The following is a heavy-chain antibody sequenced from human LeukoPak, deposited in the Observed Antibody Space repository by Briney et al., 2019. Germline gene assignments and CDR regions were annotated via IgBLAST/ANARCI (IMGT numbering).Heavy chain of an antibody. D-gene: IGHD2-2*01. V-gene: IGHV3-23*01. CDR2: ISANGFNT. J-gene: IGHJ4*02. CDR3: PKLTRSTQEF. Sequence: GGSLRLSCAASGFTFSSYAMTWLRQAPGKGRQSVSVISANGFNTNYTDSVKGRFTISRDNSNNTMYLQMNSLTAEDTALYYCPKLTRSTQEFWGQGDLVPVSP. CDR1: GFTFSSYA.